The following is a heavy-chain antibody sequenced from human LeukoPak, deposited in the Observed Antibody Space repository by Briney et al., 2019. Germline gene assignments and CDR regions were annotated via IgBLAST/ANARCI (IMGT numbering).Heavy chain of an antibody. V-gene: IGHV1-69*01. Sequence: SVKVSCKASGGTFSSYAISWVRQAPGQGLEWMGGIIPIFGTANYAQKFQGRVTITADESTSTAYMELSSLRFEDTAVYYCARVTYSSGWYDYWGQGTLVTVSS. CDR2: IIPIFGTA. J-gene: IGHJ4*02. CDR1: GGTFSSYA. CDR3: ARVTYSSGWYDY. D-gene: IGHD6-19*01.